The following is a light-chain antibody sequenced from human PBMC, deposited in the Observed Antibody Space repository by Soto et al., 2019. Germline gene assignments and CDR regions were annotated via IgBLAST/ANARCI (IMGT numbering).Light chain of an antibody. CDR3: QQYYSYPWT. V-gene: IGKV1-8*01. CDR2: AAS. J-gene: IGKJ1*01. CDR1: QGLRSN. Sequence: AIRMTQSPSSLSSSTGDRVTITCRASQGLRSNLAWYQQKPGKAPKLLIYAASTLQSGVPSRFSGSGSGTDFTLTISRLQSEDFANYYCQQYYSYPWTFGQGTKVEIK.